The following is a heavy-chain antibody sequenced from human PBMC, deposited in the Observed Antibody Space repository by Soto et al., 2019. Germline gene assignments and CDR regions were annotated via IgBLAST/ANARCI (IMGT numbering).Heavy chain of an antibody. CDR3: ARSDCYGVCRGKWLDP. J-gene: IGHJ5*02. D-gene: IGHD2-21*02. V-gene: IGHV4-4*02. CDR2: IYHSGTT. CDR1: GGSISSDDW. Sequence: QVQLQESGPGLVKPSGTLSLTCAVSGGSISSDDWWTWVRQTPGKGLEWIGEIYHSGTTNYNPSLMSRVTIAVGKAKSQVSLRLDSVTAADTAVYYCARSDCYGVCRGKWLDPWGQGILVTVSS.